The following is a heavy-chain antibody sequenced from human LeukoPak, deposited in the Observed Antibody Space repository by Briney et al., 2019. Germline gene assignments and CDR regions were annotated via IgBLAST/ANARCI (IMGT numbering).Heavy chain of an antibody. Sequence: SQTLSLTCAISGDSVSGNSAVWNWIRQSPSRGLEWLGRTYYRSKWSNDYAVSVKSRITINPDTSKNQFSLQLNSVTPEDTAVYYCARSYSSSATYFDFWGQGTLVTVSS. CDR1: GDSVSGNSAV. J-gene: IGHJ4*02. V-gene: IGHV6-1*01. D-gene: IGHD6-6*01. CDR2: TYYRSKWSN. CDR3: ARSYSSSATYFDF.